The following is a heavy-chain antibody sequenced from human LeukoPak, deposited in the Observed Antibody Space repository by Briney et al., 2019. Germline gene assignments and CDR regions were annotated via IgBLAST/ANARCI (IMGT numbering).Heavy chain of an antibody. V-gene: IGHV3-15*01. Sequence: PGGSLRLSCAASGSTFSNAWMSWVRQAPGKGLEWVGRIKSNPDGGTTDYAAVVKGRFTISRDDSRNTLYLQMNSLKSEDTAVYYCTLIEAAGSIDNWGQGTLVTVSS. CDR3: TLIEAAGSIDN. J-gene: IGHJ4*02. CDR1: GSTFSNAW. D-gene: IGHD6-13*01. CDR2: IKSNPDGGTT.